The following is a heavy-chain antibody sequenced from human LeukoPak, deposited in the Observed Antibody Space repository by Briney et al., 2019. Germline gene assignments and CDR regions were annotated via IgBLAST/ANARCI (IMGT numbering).Heavy chain of an antibody. CDR3: ARGGIAAAPFDY. V-gene: IGHV4-4*07. D-gene: IGHD6-13*01. J-gene: IGHJ4*02. CDR1: GGSISSYY. CDR2: IYTSGST. Sequence: SETLSLTCTVSGGSISSYYWSWIRQPAGKGLEWIGRIYTSGSTNYNPSLKSRVTMSVDTSKNQFFLKLSSVTAAGTAVYCCARGGIAAAPFDYWGQGTLVTVSS.